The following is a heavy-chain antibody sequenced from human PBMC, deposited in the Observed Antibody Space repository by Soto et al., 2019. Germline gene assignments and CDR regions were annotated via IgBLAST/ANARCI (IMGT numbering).Heavy chain of an antibody. D-gene: IGHD6-19*01. CDR3: ATDLEVALMDY. CDR2: ISAYNGNT. J-gene: IGHJ4*02. Sequence: QVQLVQSGAEVKKPGASVKVSCKASDYTFTSYGISWVRQAPGQGLEWMGWISAYNGNTKDAQKFQGRVTMTTDTSTSTAYMELRSLRSDDTAVYYCATDLEVALMDYWGQGTLVTVSS. CDR1: DYTFTSYG. V-gene: IGHV1-18*01.